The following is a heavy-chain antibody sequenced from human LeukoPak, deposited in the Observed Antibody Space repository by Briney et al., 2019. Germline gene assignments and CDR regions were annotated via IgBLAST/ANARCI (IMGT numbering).Heavy chain of an antibody. Sequence: SETLSLTCTVSGGSISSSSYYWGWIRQPPGKGLEWIGSIYYSGSTNYNPSLKSRVTISVDTSKNQFPLKLSSVTAADTAVYNCARGGGKTGYYFDYWDQGTLVTVSS. V-gene: IGHV4-39*06. D-gene: IGHD4-23*01. CDR3: ARGGGKTGYYFDY. J-gene: IGHJ4*02. CDR1: GGSISSSSYY. CDR2: IYYSGST.